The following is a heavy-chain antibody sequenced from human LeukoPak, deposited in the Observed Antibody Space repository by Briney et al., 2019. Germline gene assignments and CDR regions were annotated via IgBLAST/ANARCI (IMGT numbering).Heavy chain of an antibody. V-gene: IGHV3-48*04. CDR2: ISSSGNTI. Sequence: GGSLRLSCAASGFTFSSYSMNWVRQAPGKGLEWISYISSSGNTIYYAGSVKGRFTISRDNAQSSLYLQMNSLRAEDTALYYCVRDAVAGGWHNWFDPRGQGTLVTVSS. D-gene: IGHD6-19*01. CDR3: VRDAVAGGWHNWFDP. CDR1: GFTFSSYS. J-gene: IGHJ5*02.